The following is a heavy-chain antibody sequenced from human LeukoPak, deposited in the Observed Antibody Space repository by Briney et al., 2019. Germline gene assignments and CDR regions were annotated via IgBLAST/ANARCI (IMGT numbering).Heavy chain of an antibody. J-gene: IGHJ4*02. CDR3: ARDPDDGGEYSSGYYPGDY. Sequence: GASVKVSCKASGYTFTSYGISWVRQAPGQGLEWMGWISAYNGNTNYAQKLQGRVTMTTDTSTSTAYMELRSLRSDDTAVYYCARDPDDGGEYSSGYYPGDYWGQGTLVTVSS. D-gene: IGHD3-22*01. V-gene: IGHV1-18*01. CDR1: GYTFTSYG. CDR2: ISAYNGNT.